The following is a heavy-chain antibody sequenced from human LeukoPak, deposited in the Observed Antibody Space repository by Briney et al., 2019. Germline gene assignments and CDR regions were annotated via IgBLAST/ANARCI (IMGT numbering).Heavy chain of an antibody. CDR1: GYTFTSYA. CDR3: ARGDEIVATIFDSPRDY. CDR2: INAGNGNT. J-gene: IGHJ4*02. V-gene: IGHV1-3*01. Sequence: ASVKVSCKASGYTFTSYAMHWVRQAPGQRLEWMGWINAGNGNTKYSQKFQGRVTITRDTSASTAYMELSSLRSEDTAVYYCARGDEIVATIFDSPRDYWGQGTLVTVSS. D-gene: IGHD5-12*01.